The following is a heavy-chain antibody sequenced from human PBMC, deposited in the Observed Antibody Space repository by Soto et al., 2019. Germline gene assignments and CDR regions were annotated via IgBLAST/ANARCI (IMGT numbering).Heavy chain of an antibody. V-gene: IGHV1-18*01. CDR2: VSAYNGNT. CDR1: GYTFTSYG. CDR3: ARGSPGIAAYSLDY. J-gene: IGHJ4*02. D-gene: IGHD6-13*01. Sequence: ASVKVSCKASGYTFTSYGISWVRQAPGQGLEWMGWVSAYNGNTNYAQKLQGRVTMTTDTSTSTAYMELRSLRSDDTAVYYCARGSPGIAAYSLDYWGQGTLVTVSS.